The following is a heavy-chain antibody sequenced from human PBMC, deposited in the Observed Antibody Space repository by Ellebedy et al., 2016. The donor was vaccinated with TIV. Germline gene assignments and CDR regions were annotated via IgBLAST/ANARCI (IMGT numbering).Heavy chain of an antibody. CDR3: ARDSGYLQN. J-gene: IGHJ1*01. Sequence: SVKGRFTISRDNAKNSLFLQMNSLRVEDTAVYYCARDSGYLQNWGQGTLVTVSS. D-gene: IGHD6-25*01. V-gene: IGHV3-21*01.